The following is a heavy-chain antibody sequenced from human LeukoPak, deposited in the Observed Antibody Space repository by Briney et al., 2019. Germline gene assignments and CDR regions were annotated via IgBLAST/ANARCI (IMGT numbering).Heavy chain of an antibody. Sequence: ASVKVSCKASGYTFSGYYVHWVRQAPGQGLEWMGCINPNSGGTKYAQKFQGRVTMTRDTSISTAYMELSRLRSDDTAVYYCARDWGIAVAFYWGQGTLVTVSS. CDR3: ARDWGIAVAFY. CDR1: GYTFSGYY. J-gene: IGHJ4*02. CDR2: INPNSGGT. V-gene: IGHV1-2*02. D-gene: IGHD6-19*01.